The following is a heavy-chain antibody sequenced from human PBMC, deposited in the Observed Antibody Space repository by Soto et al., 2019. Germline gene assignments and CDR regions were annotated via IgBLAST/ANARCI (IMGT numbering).Heavy chain of an antibody. CDR3: ARAGCSSGWDYYFDY. D-gene: IGHD6-19*01. J-gene: IGHJ4*02. CDR2: INVGNTKT. CDR1: GYTFTSYA. Sequence: ASVKVSCKTAGYTFTSYAVHWVRQAPGQRLEWMGWINVGNTKTIYSQKFQGRVTVTRDRSASTAYMELSSLRFEDTAVYYCARAGCSSGWDYYFDYWGQGTLVTVSS. V-gene: IGHV1-3*01.